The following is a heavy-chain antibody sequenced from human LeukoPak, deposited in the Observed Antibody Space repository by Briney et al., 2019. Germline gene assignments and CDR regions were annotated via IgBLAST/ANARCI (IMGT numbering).Heavy chain of an antibody. J-gene: IGHJ5*02. V-gene: IGHV5-51*01. Sequence: GESLKISCKASGYSFTSYWIAWVRQMPGKGLEWMGIISPNDSDTRYSPSFQGQVTISADKSVYTAYLQWSSLRASDTAMYYCARQDRITIFGVIGSWFDPWGQGTLDTVSS. D-gene: IGHD3-3*01. CDR3: ARQDRITIFGVIGSWFDP. CDR1: GYSFTSYW. CDR2: ISPNDSDT.